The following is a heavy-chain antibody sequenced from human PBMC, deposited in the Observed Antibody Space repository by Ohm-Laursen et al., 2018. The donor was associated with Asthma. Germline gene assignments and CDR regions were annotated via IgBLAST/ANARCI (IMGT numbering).Heavy chain of an antibody. D-gene: IGHD3-16*02. J-gene: IGHJ5*01. CDR2: IIPIFATA. CDR1: GYTFTGYY. Sequence: SVKVSCKASGYTFTGYYMHWVRQAPGQGLEWMGGIIPIFATANYAQKFQGRVTITADESTSTVYMEVSSLRSEDTAVYYCSKCGGSCYRSSYNWFDSWGQGTLVTVSS. CDR3: SKCGGSCYRSSYNWFDS. V-gene: IGHV1-69*13.